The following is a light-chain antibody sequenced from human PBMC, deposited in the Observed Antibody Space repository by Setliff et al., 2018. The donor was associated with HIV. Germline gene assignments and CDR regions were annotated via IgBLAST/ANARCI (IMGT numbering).Light chain of an antibody. J-gene: IGLJ1*01. CDR1: TSDIGNFDY. V-gene: IGLV2-8*01. CDR3: YSYAGNNFYV. CDR2: EVT. Sequence: LTQPPSASGSPGQSVSISCTGTTSDIGNFDYVSWYQQHPGKAPKLIIYEVTKRPSGVPDRFSGSKSDNTASLTVSGLQTEDEADYYCYSYAGNNFYVFGSGTKVTVL.